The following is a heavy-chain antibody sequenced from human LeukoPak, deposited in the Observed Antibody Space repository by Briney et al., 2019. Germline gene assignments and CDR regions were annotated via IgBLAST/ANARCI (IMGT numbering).Heavy chain of an antibody. J-gene: IGHJ6*02. CDR1: GDSVSSNSAA. CDR2: TYYRSKWYN. Sequence: SQTLSLTCAISGDSVSSNSAAWNWIRQSPSRGLEWLGRTYYRSKWYNDYAVSVKSRITINPDTSKNQFSLQLNSVTPEDTAVYYCASSFPGQQLVAYYYGMDVWGQGTTVTVSS. CDR3: ASSFPGQQLVAYYYGMDV. V-gene: IGHV6-1*01. D-gene: IGHD6-13*01.